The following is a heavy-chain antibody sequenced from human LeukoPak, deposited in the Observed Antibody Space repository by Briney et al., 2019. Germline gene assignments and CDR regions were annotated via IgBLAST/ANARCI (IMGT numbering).Heavy chain of an antibody. Sequence: SETLSLTCTVSSGSLSNYYWTWIRQSPGKGLEWIASISSAGKTNSNPSLQSRVTISLDTSNHQLSLKMTSVISADTAVYYCARGHIAPQRQFIARRGLRTVSRFDPWGQGTLVLVS. CDR2: ISSAGKT. J-gene: IGHJ5*02. CDR3: ARGHIAPQRQFIARRGLRTVSRFDP. CDR1: SGSLSNYY. D-gene: IGHD5-24*01. V-gene: IGHV4-59*01.